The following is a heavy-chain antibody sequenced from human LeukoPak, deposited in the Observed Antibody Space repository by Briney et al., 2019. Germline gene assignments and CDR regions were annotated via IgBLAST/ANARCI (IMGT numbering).Heavy chain of an antibody. CDR3: SRESGIAVTDYYYYGMDV. V-gene: IGHV1-69*04. CDR2: IIPILGIA. CDR1: GGTFTSFA. J-gene: IGHJ6*02. D-gene: IGHD6-19*01. Sequence: SVKLSCTASGGTFTSFAISSVREAPGPRLRWMGRIIPILGIANYAQKFQGRVTITADKSTGTAYMELSSLRSEDTAVYYCSRESGIAVTDYYYYGMDVWGQGTTVTVSS.